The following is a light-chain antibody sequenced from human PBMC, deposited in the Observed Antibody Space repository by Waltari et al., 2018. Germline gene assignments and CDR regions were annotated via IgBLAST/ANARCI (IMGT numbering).Light chain of an antibody. CDR2: DAK. CDR1: RNVGSS. J-gene: IGKJ2*01. V-gene: IGKV3-15*01. Sequence: EVVLTQSPGALSVSPGESATLSCRASRNVGSSLAWYQQTPGQAPRLLVYDAKNRATDVPARFSGSGYGTQFTLTISSLQSEDFGVYYCHQYNYWPPAYTFGQGTKVEIK. CDR3: HQYNYWPPAYT.